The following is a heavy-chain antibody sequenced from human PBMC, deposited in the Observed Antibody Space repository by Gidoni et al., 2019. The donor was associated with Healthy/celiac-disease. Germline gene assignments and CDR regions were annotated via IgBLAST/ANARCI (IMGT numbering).Heavy chain of an antibody. V-gene: IGHV4-30-2*01. D-gene: IGHD5-18*01. CDR3: ARGAAMAPGYYMDV. CDR1: GGSISSGGYS. CDR2: IYHSGST. Sequence: QLQLQESGSGLVKPSQTLSLTCAVSGGSISSGGYSWSWIRQPPGKGLEWIGYIYHSGSTYYNPSLKSRVTISVDRSKNQFSLKRSSVTAADTAVYYCARGAAMAPGYYMDVWGKGTTVTVSS. J-gene: IGHJ6*03.